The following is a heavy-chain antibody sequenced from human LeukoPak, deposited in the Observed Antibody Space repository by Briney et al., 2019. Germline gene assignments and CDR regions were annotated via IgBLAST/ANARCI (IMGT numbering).Heavy chain of an antibody. V-gene: IGHV4-38-2*02. J-gene: IGHJ4*02. CDR2: IYHSGST. CDR1: GYSISSGYY. CDR3: ASTITVTTDY. Sequence: SETLSLTCTVSGYSISSGYYWGWIRQPPGKGLEWIGSIYHSGSTYYNPSLKSRVTMSLDTSKNQFSLKLSSMTAADTAVYYCASTITVTTDYWGQGTLVTVSS. D-gene: IGHD4-17*01.